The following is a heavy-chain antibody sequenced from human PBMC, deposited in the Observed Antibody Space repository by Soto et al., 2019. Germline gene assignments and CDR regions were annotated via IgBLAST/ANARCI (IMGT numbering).Heavy chain of an antibody. CDR3: ARDGSGDDPHRHFDY. D-gene: IGHD5-12*01. J-gene: IGHJ4*02. V-gene: IGHV1-18*01. CDR1: GYTFTTYG. Sequence: ASVKVSCKASGYTFTTYGISWVRQAPGQGLEWMGWISGYNGNTNYAQKLQGRVTMTTDTSTSTAYMELRSLRSDDTAVYYCARDGSGDDPHRHFDYWGQGTLVTVSS. CDR2: ISGYNGNT.